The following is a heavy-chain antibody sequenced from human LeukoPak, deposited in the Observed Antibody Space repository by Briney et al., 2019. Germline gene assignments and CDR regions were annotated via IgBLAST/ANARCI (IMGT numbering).Heavy chain of an antibody. Sequence: ASVKVSCKASGYTFTGYYMHWVRQAPGQGLEWMGWTNPNSGGTNYAQKFQGRVTMTRDTSISTAYMELSRLRSDDTAVYYCARAVVPAAIADYWGQGTLVTVSS. D-gene: IGHD2-2*01. CDR2: TNPNSGGT. CDR1: GYTFTGYY. J-gene: IGHJ4*02. V-gene: IGHV1-2*02. CDR3: ARAVVPAAIADY.